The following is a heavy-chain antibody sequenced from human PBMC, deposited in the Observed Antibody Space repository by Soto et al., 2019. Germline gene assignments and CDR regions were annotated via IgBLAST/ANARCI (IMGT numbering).Heavy chain of an antibody. V-gene: IGHV1-18*01. D-gene: IGHD1-20*01. CDR2: INPYNGNT. CDR1: GYTFTTYG. Sequence: QVQLVQSGAEVKKPGASVKVSCKASGYTFTTYGISWVRQAPGQGLEWMGWINPYNGNTNCAQKLQGRVTMTTDTSTSTANMELRSLGSDDTAVYYCARDRGYNPDTFDIWGQGTMVTVSS. J-gene: IGHJ3*02. CDR3: ARDRGYNPDTFDI.